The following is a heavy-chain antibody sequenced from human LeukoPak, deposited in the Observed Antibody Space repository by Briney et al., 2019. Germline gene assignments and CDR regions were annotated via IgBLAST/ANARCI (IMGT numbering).Heavy chain of an antibody. Sequence: GGSLRLSCTVSGFTVSSNSMSWVRQAPGKGLEWVSFIYSGTIHYSDSVKGRFTISRDNAKNSLYLQMNSLRAEDTAVYYCAVWELLVAFDIWGQGTMVTVSS. CDR2: IYSGTI. J-gene: IGHJ3*02. CDR1: GFTVSSNS. D-gene: IGHD1-26*01. CDR3: AVWELLVAFDI. V-gene: IGHV3-53*01.